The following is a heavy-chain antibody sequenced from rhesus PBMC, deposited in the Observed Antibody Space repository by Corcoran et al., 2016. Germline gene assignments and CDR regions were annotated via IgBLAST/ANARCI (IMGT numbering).Heavy chain of an antibody. J-gene: IGHJ4*01. Sequence: QVQLQASGPGLVKPSETLSLTCAVSGYSISSGFYWGWIRQHQGKGLEYIGYIFGSSGSTYYNPSLKSRITIPKDTSKNQFSLRLSSVTAADTAVYYCTRVQYSSSPIDYWGQGVQVTVSS. V-gene: IGHV4-99*02. CDR2: IFGSSGST. CDR3: TRVQYSSSPIDY. D-gene: IGHD6-43*01. CDR1: GYSISSGFY.